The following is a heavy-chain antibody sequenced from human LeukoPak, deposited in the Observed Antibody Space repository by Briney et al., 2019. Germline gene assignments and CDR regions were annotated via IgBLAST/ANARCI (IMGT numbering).Heavy chain of an antibody. CDR2: IYSAGST. J-gene: IGHJ4*02. CDR3: ARVDRNSSGYRY. CDR1: GFIFSSNY. Sequence: GGSLRLSCAASGFIFSSNYMSWVRQAPWKGLEWVSVIYSAGSTYYADSVKGRFTMSRDDSKNTVYLQMNSLRVEDTAVYYCARVDRNSSGYRYWGQGTLVTVSS. D-gene: IGHD6-13*01. V-gene: IGHV3-53*01.